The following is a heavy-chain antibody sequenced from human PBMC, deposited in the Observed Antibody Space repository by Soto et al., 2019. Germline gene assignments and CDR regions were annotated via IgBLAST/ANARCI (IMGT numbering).Heavy chain of an antibody. J-gene: IGHJ3*02. CDR2: ISWNSGSI. V-gene: IGHV3-9*01. CDR3: AKDGREGAFDI. D-gene: IGHD1-26*01. Sequence: KLVESGGGLVQPGRSLRLSCAASGFTFDDYAMHWVRQAPGKGLEWVSGISWNSGSIGYADSVKGRFTISRDNAKNSLYLQMNSLRAEDTALYYCAKDGREGAFDIWGQGTMVTVSS. CDR1: GFTFDDYA.